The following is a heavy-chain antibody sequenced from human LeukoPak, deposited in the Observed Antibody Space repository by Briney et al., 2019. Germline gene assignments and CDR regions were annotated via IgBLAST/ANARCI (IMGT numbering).Heavy chain of an antibody. D-gene: IGHD1-14*01. CDR3: ARDQTQAGPTTVDY. J-gene: IGHJ4*02. Sequence: PGGSLRLSCVASGFTFSNSWMHWVRQAPGKGLLWVSRISADGTNTKYADSVMGRFHISRANAKNTLYLQMNTLRAEDTAVYYCARDQTQAGPTTVDYWGQGTLVTVSS. CDR1: GFTFSNSW. CDR2: ISADGTNT. V-gene: IGHV3-74*03.